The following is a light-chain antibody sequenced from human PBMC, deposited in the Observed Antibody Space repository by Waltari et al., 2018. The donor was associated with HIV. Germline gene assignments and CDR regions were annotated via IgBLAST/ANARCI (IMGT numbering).Light chain of an antibody. CDR3: GVWDDNLRGV. Sequence: QAVLTQPPSASASSGQKLTISCSGGDSNVGSHSVYWYHQFPGGAPKLLLYKNNQRSSGVPDRFSGSKSGTSASLTISGLRSEDEGIYFCGVWDDNLRGVFGGGTRLTVL. CDR2: KNN. V-gene: IGLV1-47*01. J-gene: IGLJ2*01. CDR1: DSNVGSHS.